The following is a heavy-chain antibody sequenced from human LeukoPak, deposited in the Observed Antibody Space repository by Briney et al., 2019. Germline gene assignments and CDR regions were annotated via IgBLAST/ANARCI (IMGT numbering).Heavy chain of an antibody. CDR1: GFTFSSYS. D-gene: IGHD2-15*01. J-gene: IGHJ4*02. V-gene: IGHV3-48*04. CDR3: ARDRGGSYSAIDY. CDR2: ISSSSITI. Sequence: VQPGGSLRLSCAASGFTFSSYSLNWVRPAPGKGLEWVSFISSSSITIYYADSVKGRFTISRDNAEKSLYLQMNSLRAEDTAVYYCARDRGGSYSAIDYWGQGTLVTVSS.